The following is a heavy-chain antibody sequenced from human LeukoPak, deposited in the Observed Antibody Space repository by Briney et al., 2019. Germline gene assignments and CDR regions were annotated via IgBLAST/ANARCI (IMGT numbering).Heavy chain of an antibody. Sequence: ASVKVSCKVSRYTLTELSMHWVRQAPGKGLEWMGGFDPEDGETIYAQKFQGRVTMTEDTSTDTAYMELSSLRSEDTAVYYCATVDWFGELDGMDVWGQGTTVTVSS. J-gene: IGHJ6*02. CDR2: FDPEDGET. CDR3: ATVDWFGELDGMDV. CDR1: RYTLTELS. V-gene: IGHV1-24*01. D-gene: IGHD3-10*01.